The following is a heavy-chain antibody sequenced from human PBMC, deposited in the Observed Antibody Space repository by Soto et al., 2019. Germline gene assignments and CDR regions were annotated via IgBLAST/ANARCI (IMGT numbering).Heavy chain of an antibody. V-gene: IGHV4-61*08. CDR1: GGPIINGDSY. D-gene: IGHD3-3*01. CDR3: ARVPRVGDFWSGYSDYGMDV. J-gene: IGHJ6*02. CDR2: INYRGTT. Sequence: SETLSLTCTVSGGPIINGDSYLNWIRQHPEKGLEWMGYINYRGTTNYNPALKSRIIISIDTSKNQFSLKLSSVTAADTAVYYCARVPRVGDFWSGYSDYGMDVWGQGTTVTVSS.